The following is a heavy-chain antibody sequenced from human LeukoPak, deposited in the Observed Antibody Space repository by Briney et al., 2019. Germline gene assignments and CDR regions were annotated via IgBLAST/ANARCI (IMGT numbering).Heavy chain of an antibody. V-gene: IGHV3-49*04. CDR2: IRSKAYGGTT. Sequence: GGSLRLSCAASGFTFSSYGMSWVRQAPGKGLEWVGFIRSKAYGGTTEYAASVKGRFTISRDDSKSIAYLQMNSLKTEDTAVYYCAIFSATVTETSTFDYWGQGTLVTVSS. D-gene: IGHD4-17*01. CDR1: GFTFSSYG. J-gene: IGHJ4*02. CDR3: AIFSATVTETSTFDY.